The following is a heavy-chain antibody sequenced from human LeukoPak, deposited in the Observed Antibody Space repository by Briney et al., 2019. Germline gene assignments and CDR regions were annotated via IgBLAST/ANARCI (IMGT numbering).Heavy chain of an antibody. V-gene: IGHV4-59*08. J-gene: IGHJ6*03. CDR1: GGSISTYY. CDR2: IYYDGST. CDR3: ARRRTTGLSGYMDV. Sequence: SETLSLTCTVSGGSISTYYWSWIRQPPGRGLEWIGYIYYDGSTNYNSSLKNRVTISLGTSKNQSSLQLSSVTAADTAVYYCARRRTTGLSGYMDVWGKGTAVTVSS. D-gene: IGHD1-14*01.